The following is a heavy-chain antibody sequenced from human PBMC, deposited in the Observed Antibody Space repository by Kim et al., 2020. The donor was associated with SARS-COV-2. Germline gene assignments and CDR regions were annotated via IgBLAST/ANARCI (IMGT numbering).Heavy chain of an antibody. V-gene: IGHV3-74*01. J-gene: IGHJ4*02. Sequence: GGSLRLSCGASGFIFSAHWMVWVRQAPGKGLVWLSDVTGDGSKTRYADSVKGRFTISRDNAKHTLYLQMNSLRAEDTAVYYCARDGLAGAADSWGQGILVTVSS. CDR1: GFIFSAHW. CDR3: ARDGLAGAADS. CDR2: VTGDGSKT. D-gene: IGHD1-26*01.